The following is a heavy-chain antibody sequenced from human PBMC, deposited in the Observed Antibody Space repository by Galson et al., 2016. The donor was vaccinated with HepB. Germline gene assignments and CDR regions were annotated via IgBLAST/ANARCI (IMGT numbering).Heavy chain of an antibody. CDR3: VKSYFFDIVPNHWHNFDI. CDR1: GFTFSDYY. J-gene: IGHJ3*02. CDR2: IRDKANSYTT. Sequence: SLRLSCAASGFTFSDYYMDWVRQAPGEGLEWVGRIRDKANSYTTEYAASVKGRFTISRDDSQNSLYLQMKSLKTEDTAVYYCVKSYFFDIVPNHWHNFDIWGQGTMVTVSS. V-gene: IGHV3-72*01. D-gene: IGHD2-15*01.